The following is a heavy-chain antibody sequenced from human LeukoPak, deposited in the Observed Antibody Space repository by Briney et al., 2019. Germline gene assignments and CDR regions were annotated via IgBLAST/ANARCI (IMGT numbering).Heavy chain of an antibody. CDR3: ARPADYGDYLDY. J-gene: IGHJ4*02. CDR2: INPKSGAT. CDR1: GYTLTDYY. V-gene: IGHV1-2*02. D-gene: IGHD4-17*01. Sequence: GASVKVSCKASGYTLTDYYMHWVRQAPGQELEWMGWINPKSGATKYALKFQGRVTMTRDTSISTVYMELSRLRSDDTAVYYCARPADYGDYLDYWGQGTLVTVSS.